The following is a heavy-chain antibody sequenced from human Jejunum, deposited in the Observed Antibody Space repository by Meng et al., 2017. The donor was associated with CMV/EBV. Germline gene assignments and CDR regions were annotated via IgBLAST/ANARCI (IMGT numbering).Heavy chain of an antibody. J-gene: IGHJ4*02. V-gene: IGHV4-59*01. D-gene: IGHD2/OR15-2a*01. CDR2: IYDSGST. Sequence: VSGGCMNSSYWGWIRQRPGKGLEWIGSIYDSGSTNYNPSLKSRVTISVDTSKNQFSLKLSSVTAADTAVYYCARVLNSGTFYKFDYWGQGTLVTVSS. CDR1: GGCMNSSY. CDR3: ARVLNSGTFYKFDY.